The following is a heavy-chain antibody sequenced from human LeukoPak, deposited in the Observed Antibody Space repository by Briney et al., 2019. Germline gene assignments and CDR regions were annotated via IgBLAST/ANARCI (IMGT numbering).Heavy chain of an antibody. J-gene: IGHJ4*02. D-gene: IGHD6-13*01. CDR3: ARANNSSWHN. CDR2: IKPDGSAE. Sequence: GGSLRLSCATSGFTFSSNWMSWVRHVPGRGLDWVANIKPDGSAEYYAASVKGRFTVSRDSAKNSLYLQMNSLRVEDTAVYYCARANNSSWHNWGQGTLVTVSS. CDR1: GFTFSSNW. V-gene: IGHV3-7*01.